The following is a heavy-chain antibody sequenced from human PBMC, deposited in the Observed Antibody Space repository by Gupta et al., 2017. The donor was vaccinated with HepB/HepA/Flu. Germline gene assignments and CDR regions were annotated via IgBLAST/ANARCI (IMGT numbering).Heavy chain of an antibody. Sequence: EVQLVESGGASAQPGGAMRLSCLTSGFTITISSMSWVRQAPGKGLEWVANIKKDGSVRYFVDTVKGRFTIASDSAKNSVYLQMNSLRAEDTAVYFCARIGYSSSSFDYWGPGTLVTVSS. V-gene: IGHV3-7*01. CDR3: ARIGYSSSSFDY. J-gene: IGHJ4*02. CDR1: GFTITISS. CDR2: IKKDGSVR. D-gene: IGHD6-13*01.